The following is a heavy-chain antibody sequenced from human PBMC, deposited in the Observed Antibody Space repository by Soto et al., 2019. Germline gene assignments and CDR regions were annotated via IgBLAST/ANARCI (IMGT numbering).Heavy chain of an antibody. D-gene: IGHD3-10*01. CDR1: GFIFTTYG. V-gene: IGHV3-33*01. CDR3: VRSLTSISWQASWFDS. Sequence: PRGSLRLSCAASGFIFTTYGMHWVRQAPGKGLAWLALTWSDGKKASYADSVEGRFTISRDNSKKMVYLQMSGVRVEDTAVYYCVRSLTSISWQASWFDSWGQGTIVTVSS. CDR2: TWSDGKKA. J-gene: IGHJ5*01.